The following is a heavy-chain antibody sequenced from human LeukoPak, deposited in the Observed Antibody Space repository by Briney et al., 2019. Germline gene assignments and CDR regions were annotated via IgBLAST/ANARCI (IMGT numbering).Heavy chain of an antibody. D-gene: IGHD2-2*01. V-gene: IGHV1-18*01. Sequence: ASVKVSCKASGYTFTSYGISWVRQAPGQGLEWMGWISAYNGNTNYAQKLQGRVTMTTDTSTSTAYMELRSLRSDDTAVYYCARDGWRYCSSTSCYYLTQYYYYGMDVWGQGTTVTVSS. CDR1: GYTFTSYG. J-gene: IGHJ6*02. CDR2: ISAYNGNT. CDR3: ARDGWRYCSSTSCYYLTQYYYYGMDV.